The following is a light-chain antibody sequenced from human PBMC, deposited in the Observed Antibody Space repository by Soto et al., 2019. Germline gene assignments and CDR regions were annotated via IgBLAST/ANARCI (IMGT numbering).Light chain of an antibody. V-gene: IGKV3-20*01. CDR1: QSVSSSY. Sequence: EIVLTQSPGTLSLSPGERATLSCRASQSVSSSYLAWYQQKPGQAPRLLIYGASSRATGIPDRFSGSGSGTDFNLTISRMETEDFAVYYCQQFGTSPPNTFGQGTKLEIK. CDR2: GAS. J-gene: IGKJ2*01. CDR3: QQFGTSPPNT.